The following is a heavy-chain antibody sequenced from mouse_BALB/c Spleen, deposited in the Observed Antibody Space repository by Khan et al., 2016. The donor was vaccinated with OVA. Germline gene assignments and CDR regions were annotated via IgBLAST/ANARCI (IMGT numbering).Heavy chain of an antibody. V-gene: IGHV2-2*02. J-gene: IGHJ3*01. CDR2: IWSAGST. D-gene: IGHD2-4*01. CDR1: GFSLTNYS. CDR3: ARRGYDYGRGALFAY. Sequence: QVQLQQSGPGLVQPSQSLSITCTVSGFSLTNYSVHWVRQSPGKGLEWLGVIWSAGSTDYNAAFISRLTIRKDNSRSQVLFKMNSLQPNDTAIYYCARRGYDYGRGALFAYWGQGTLVTVSA.